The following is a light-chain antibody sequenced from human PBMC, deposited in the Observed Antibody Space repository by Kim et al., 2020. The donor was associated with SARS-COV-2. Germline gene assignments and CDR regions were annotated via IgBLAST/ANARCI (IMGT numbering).Light chain of an antibody. CDR3: QQYDIWPLT. J-gene: IGKJ4*01. Sequence: LSPGERAPISCRASQSVSSNLAWYQQKPGQAPRLLIYAASTRATGIPARFSGSGSGTEFTLTISSLQSEDFAVYYCQQYDIWPLTFGGGTKVDIK. V-gene: IGKV3-15*01. CDR2: AAS. CDR1: QSVSSN.